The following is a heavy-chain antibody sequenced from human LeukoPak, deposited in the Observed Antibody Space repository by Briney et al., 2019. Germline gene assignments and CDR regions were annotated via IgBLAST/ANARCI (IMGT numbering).Heavy chain of an antibody. D-gene: IGHD1-1*01. Sequence: GGSLRLSCAVSGITFSDYGMTWVRQAPGKGLDWVAVISATGGSTYYADSVKGRFSISRDNSKNTLYLQMNSLRAEDTAVYYCAKDPGRQVYFDYWGQGTLVTVSS. CDR2: ISATGGST. V-gene: IGHV3-23*01. CDR1: GITFSDYG. J-gene: IGHJ4*02. CDR3: AKDPGRQVYFDY.